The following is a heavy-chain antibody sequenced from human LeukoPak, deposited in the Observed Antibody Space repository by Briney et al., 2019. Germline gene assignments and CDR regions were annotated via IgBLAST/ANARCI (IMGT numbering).Heavy chain of an antibody. CDR2: IYYSGST. V-gene: IGHV4-59*01. J-gene: IGHJ4*02. CDR1: GGSISSYY. D-gene: IGHD5-24*01. CDR3: ARGDGYYSTFDY. Sequence: KASETLSLTCTVSGGSISSYYWSWIRQPPGMGLEWIGYIYYSGSTNYNPSLKSRVSMSVDTSENQFSLKLSSVTAADTAVYYCARGDGYYSTFDYWGQGTLVTVSS.